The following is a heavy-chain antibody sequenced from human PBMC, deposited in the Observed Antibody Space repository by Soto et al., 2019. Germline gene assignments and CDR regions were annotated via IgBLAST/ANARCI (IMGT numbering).Heavy chain of an antibody. Sequence: GGSLRLSCAASGFTFSSYSMNWVRQAPGKGPEWVSSISSSSSYIYYADSVKGRFTISRDNAKNSLYLQMNSLRAEDTAVYYCAREETAWPLAYGLDVWGQGTTVTVSS. CDR3: AREETAWPLAYGLDV. CDR1: GFTFSSYS. J-gene: IGHJ6*02. CDR2: ISSSSSYI. D-gene: IGHD2-21*02. V-gene: IGHV3-21*01.